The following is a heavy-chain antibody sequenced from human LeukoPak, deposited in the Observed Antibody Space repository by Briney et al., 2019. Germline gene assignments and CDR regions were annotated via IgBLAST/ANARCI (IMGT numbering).Heavy chain of an antibody. V-gene: IGHV3-23*01. Sequence: GGSLRLSCAASGFTFSSYAMSWVRQAPGKGLEWVSTISNSDGSTYYADYVKGRFSISRDNSENTLYLQMNSLRAEDTAVYYCAKATGYLLWGQGTLVTVSS. J-gene: IGHJ4*02. CDR1: GFTFSSYA. D-gene: IGHD1-14*01. CDR2: ISNSDGST. CDR3: AKATGYLL.